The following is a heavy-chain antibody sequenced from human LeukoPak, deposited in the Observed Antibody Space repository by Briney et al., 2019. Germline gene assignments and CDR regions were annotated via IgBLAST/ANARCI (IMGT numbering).Heavy chain of an antibody. CDR2: ISGSGDNT. CDR3: VSGYTYGQY. D-gene: IGHD5-18*01. CDR1: GFTFSSYA. Sequence: GGSLRLSCAASGFTFSSYAMSWVRQAPGKGLEWVSAISGSGDNTYYTDSVKGRFTISRDNAKNTLYLQMNSLRAEDTAVYFCVSGYTYGQYWGQGTLVTVSS. J-gene: IGHJ4*02. V-gene: IGHV3-23*01.